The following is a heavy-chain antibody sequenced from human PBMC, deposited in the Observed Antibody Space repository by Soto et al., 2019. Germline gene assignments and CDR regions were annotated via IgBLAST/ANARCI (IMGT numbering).Heavy chain of an antibody. CDR2: IYYSGST. Sequence: SETLSLTCTVSGGSISSSSYYWGWIRQPPGKGLEWIGSIYYSGSTYYNPSLKSRVTISVDTSKNQFSLKLSSVAAADTAVYYCASGYDILTGYPRGDYYGMDVWGQGTTVTVSS. CDR1: GGSISSSSYY. V-gene: IGHV4-39*01. CDR3: ASGYDILTGYPRGDYYGMDV. D-gene: IGHD3-9*01. J-gene: IGHJ6*02.